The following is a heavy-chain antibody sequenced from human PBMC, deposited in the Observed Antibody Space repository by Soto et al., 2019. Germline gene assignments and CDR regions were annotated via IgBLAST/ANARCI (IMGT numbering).Heavy chain of an antibody. V-gene: IGHV4-39*01. CDR1: GASISSGTYY. CDR2: VDYSAIT. Sequence: SETLSLTCTVSGASISSGTYYWSWVRQAAGKGLEWIGSVDYSAITYYNPSLKSRLSISVDSSETHFSLTLSSVTAADTALYYCVRHRVFDMLTGAFDPWGQGVRVTVS. D-gene: IGHD3-9*01. J-gene: IGHJ5*02. CDR3: VRHRVFDMLTGAFDP.